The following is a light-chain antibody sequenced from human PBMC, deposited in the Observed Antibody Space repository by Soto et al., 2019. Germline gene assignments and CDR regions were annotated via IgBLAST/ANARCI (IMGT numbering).Light chain of an antibody. CDR3: QQYNSFIWT. Sequence: DIQMTQSPSTLSASVGDRVTIICRASQSISSWLAWYQQKPGKAPKLLISKASNLDSGVPSRFSGSGSRTEFNLTISSLQPEDFATYYCQQYNSFIWTFGRGTKVDIK. J-gene: IGKJ1*01. CDR1: QSISSW. V-gene: IGKV1-5*03. CDR2: KAS.